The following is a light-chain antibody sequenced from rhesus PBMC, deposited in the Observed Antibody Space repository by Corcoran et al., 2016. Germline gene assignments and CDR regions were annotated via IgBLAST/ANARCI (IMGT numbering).Light chain of an antibody. CDR3: QPHNSHPYS. CDR1: QTISSY. CDR2: AAS. V-gene: IGKV1-44*01. J-gene: IGKJ2*01. Sequence: DIQMTQSPSSLSASVGDRVTITCRTSQTISSYLAWYQQKPGKVPKLLIYAASSLESGVPSRFSGSGSWTDFTLTISSLQPEDVATYYCQPHNSHPYSFGQGTKVEIK.